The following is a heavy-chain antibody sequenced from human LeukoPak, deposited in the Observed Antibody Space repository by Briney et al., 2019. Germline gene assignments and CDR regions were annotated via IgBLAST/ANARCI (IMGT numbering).Heavy chain of an antibody. D-gene: IGHD2-8*01. Sequence: GGSLRLSCAASGFILNDYGMHWVRQAPGKGLEWVADIWFDKNQHFADSVKGRFSISRDNSKNTVYLQINSLRAEDTAVYYCARDRHCVNGVCHSPPGMDVWGQGTTVTVSS. CDR1: GFILNDYG. CDR2: IWFDKNQ. V-gene: IGHV3-33*01. CDR3: ARDRHCVNGVCHSPPGMDV. J-gene: IGHJ6*02.